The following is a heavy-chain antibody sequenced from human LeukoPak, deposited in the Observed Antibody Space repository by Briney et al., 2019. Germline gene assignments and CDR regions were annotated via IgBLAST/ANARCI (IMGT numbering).Heavy chain of an antibody. D-gene: IGHD6-6*01. CDR3: ARLRKRGIAARPFDY. CDR1: GGSFSGYY. Sequence: SETLSLTCAVYGGSFSGYYWSWIRQPPGKGLEWIGEINHSGSTNYNPSLKSRVTISVDTSKNQFSLKLSSVTAADTAAYYCARLRKRGIAARPFDYWGQGTLVTVSS. V-gene: IGHV4-34*01. J-gene: IGHJ4*02. CDR2: INHSGST.